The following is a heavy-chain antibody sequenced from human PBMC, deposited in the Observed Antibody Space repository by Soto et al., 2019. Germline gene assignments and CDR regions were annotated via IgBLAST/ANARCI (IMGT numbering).Heavy chain of an antibody. D-gene: IGHD1-20*01. J-gene: IGHJ6*03. CDR2: ISAYNGNT. V-gene: IGHV1-18*01. Sequence: QVQLVQSGAEVKKPGASVKVSCKASGYTFTSYGISWVRQAPGQGLEWMGWISAYNGNTNYAQKLQGRVTMTTVTSTSTAYMELRSLRSDDTAVYYCARRYNWNRLEDYYYMDVWGKGTTVTVSS. CDR3: ARRYNWNRLEDYYYMDV. CDR1: GYTFTSYG.